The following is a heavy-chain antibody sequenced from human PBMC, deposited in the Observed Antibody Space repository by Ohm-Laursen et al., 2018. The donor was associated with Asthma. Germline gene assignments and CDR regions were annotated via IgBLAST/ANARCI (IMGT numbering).Heavy chain of an antibody. V-gene: IGHV1-18*04. J-gene: IGHJ5*02. CDR1: GYTFTSYG. CDR2: ISAYNGNT. Sequence: ASVKVSCKASGYTFTSYGISWVRQAPGQGLEWMGWISAYNGNTNYAQRLQGRVTMTTDTSISTAYMELSRLRSDDTAVFYCARSTGFDPWGQGTLVTVSS. CDR3: ARSTGFDP.